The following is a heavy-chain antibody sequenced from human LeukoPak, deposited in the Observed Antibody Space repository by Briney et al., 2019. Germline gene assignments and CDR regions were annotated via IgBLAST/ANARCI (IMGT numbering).Heavy chain of an antibody. CDR3: ATTRSGSEYFQH. V-gene: IGHV3-21*04. CDR2: ISSSSSYI. J-gene: IGHJ1*01. Sequence: GGSLRLSCAASGFTFSSYEMNWVRQAPGKGLEWVSSISSSSSYIYYADSVKGRFTISRDNAKNSLYLQMNSLRAEDTAVYYCATTRSGSEYFQHWGQGTLVTVSS. D-gene: IGHD3-3*01. CDR1: GFTFSSYE.